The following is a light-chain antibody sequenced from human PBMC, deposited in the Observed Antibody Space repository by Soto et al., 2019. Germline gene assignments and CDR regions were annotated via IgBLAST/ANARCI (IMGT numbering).Light chain of an antibody. CDR2: GAS. J-gene: IGKJ4*01. CDR1: QSVGSNS. Sequence: EFVLTQSPGTLSLSPGERATLSCRASQSVGSNSLAWYQQKPGQAPRILIYGASTRATGIPDRFSGSGSGTDFTLTISRLEPEDFAVYYCQQYGTSPPLTFGGGIKVEIK. CDR3: QQYGTSPPLT. V-gene: IGKV3-20*01.